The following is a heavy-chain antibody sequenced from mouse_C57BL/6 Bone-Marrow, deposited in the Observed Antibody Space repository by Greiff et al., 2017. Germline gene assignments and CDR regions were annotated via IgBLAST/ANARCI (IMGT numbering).Heavy chain of an antibody. CDR1: GYTFTRYW. V-gene: IGHV1-55*01. Sequence: QVQLQQPGAELVKPGASVKMSCKASGYTFTRYWITWVKQRPGQGLEWIGDIDPGSGSTNYNEKLKSKATLTVDKSSSTSYMQLSSLTSEDSAVYYCARPYYSNYWYFDVWGTGTTVTVSS. D-gene: IGHD2-5*01. CDR3: ARPYYSNYWYFDV. CDR2: IDPGSGST. J-gene: IGHJ1*03.